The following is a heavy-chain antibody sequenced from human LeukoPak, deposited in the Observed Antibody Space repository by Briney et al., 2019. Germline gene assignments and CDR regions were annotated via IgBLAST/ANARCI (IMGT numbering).Heavy chain of an antibody. CDR2: ISSSSSTI. J-gene: IGHJ4*02. V-gene: IGHV3-48*04. D-gene: IGHD6-13*01. Sequence: GSLRLSCAASGFTFSSYAMSWVRQAPGKGLEWVSYISSSSSTIYYADSVKGRFTISRDNAKNSLYLQMNSLRAEDTAVYYCAREFSSSWYDGFDYWGQGTLVTVSS. CDR3: AREFSSSWYDGFDY. CDR1: GFTFSSYA.